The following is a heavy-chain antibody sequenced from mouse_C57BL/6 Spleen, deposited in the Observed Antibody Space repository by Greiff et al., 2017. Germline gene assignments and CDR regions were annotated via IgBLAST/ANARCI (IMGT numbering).Heavy chain of an antibody. CDR3: ALYDYDEGFAY. Sequence: QVQLQQSGPELVKPGASVKISCKASGYAFSSSWMNWAKQRPGKGLEWIGRIYPGDGDTNYNGKFKGKATLTADKSSSTAYMQLSSLTSEDSAVYFCALYDYDEGFAYWGQGTLVTVSA. D-gene: IGHD2-4*01. CDR2: IYPGDGDT. J-gene: IGHJ3*01. CDR1: GYAFSSSW. V-gene: IGHV1-82*01.